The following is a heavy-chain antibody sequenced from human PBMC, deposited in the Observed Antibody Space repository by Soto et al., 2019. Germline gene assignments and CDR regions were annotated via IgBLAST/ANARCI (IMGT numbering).Heavy chain of an antibody. CDR3: AREDAIAAAGKAGGGFDY. Sequence: SETLSLTCTVSGGSISSYYWSWIRQPPGKGLEWIGYIYYSGSTNYNPSLKSRVTISVDTSKNQFSLKLSSVTAADTAVHYCAREDAIAAAGKAGGGFDYWGQGTLVTVSS. D-gene: IGHD6-13*01. V-gene: IGHV4-59*01. CDR2: IYYSGST. CDR1: GGSISSYY. J-gene: IGHJ4*02.